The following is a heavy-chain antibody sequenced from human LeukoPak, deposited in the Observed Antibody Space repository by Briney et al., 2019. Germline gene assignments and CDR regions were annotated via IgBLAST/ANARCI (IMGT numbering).Heavy chain of an antibody. V-gene: IGHV3-21*01. Sequence: GGSLRLSCAASGFTFSSYSMNWFRQAPAKGLEWVSSISSSSSYIYYADSVKGRFTISRDNAKNSLYLQMTSLRAEDTAVYYCARDRVTMVRGVIIGRDYWGQGTLVTVSS. CDR3: ARDRVTMVRGVIIGRDY. CDR1: GFTFSSYS. D-gene: IGHD3-10*01. CDR2: ISSSSSYI. J-gene: IGHJ4*02.